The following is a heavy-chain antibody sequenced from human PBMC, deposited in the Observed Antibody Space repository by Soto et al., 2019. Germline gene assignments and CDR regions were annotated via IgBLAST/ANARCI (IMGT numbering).Heavy chain of an antibody. D-gene: IGHD1-1*01. CDR2: IYWDEDK. V-gene: IGHV2-5*05. Sequence: QITLKESGPTLVNPTQTATLTCTFSGFSLSTTAVGVGWIRQPPGKALEWLAVIYWDEDKRYGPSLKSRLTITKDTSKNQVVLTMSNMGPVDTATYYCAHLHYWDATLGYWGQGILVTVSS. CDR3: AHLHYWDATLGY. J-gene: IGHJ4*02. CDR1: GFSLSTTAVG.